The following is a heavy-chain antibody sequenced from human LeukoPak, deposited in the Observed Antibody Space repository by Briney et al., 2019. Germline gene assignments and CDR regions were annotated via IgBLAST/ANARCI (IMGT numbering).Heavy chain of an antibody. D-gene: IGHD3-22*01. CDR3: VRDSGEIPNTYYYDSSGYLHY. J-gene: IGHJ4*02. Sequence: GGSLRLSCVASGFPFRSFSMNWVRQAPGKGLEWVSSISSSSTYIYYADSVKGRFTISRDNSKNTLYLQMNSLRAEDTAVYFCVRDSGEIPNTYYYDSSGYLHYWGPGTLVTVSS. V-gene: IGHV3-21*01. CDR2: ISSSSTYI. CDR1: GFPFRSFS.